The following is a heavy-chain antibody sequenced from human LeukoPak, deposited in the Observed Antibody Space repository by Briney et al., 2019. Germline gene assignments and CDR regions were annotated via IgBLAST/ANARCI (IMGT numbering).Heavy chain of an antibody. CDR2: IIPILGIA. V-gene: IGHV1-69*04. Sequence: ASVMVSCKASGGTFSSHAISWVRQAPGQGLEWMGRIIPILGIANYAQKFQGRVTITADKSTSTAYMELSSLRSEDTAVYYCARDYYGSGSYYNAFPFDYWGQGTLVTVSS. CDR3: ARDYYGSGSYYNAFPFDY. J-gene: IGHJ4*02. D-gene: IGHD3-10*01. CDR1: GGTFSSHA.